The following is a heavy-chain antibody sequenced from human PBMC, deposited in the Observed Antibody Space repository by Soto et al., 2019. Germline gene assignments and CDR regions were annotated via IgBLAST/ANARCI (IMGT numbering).Heavy chain of an antibody. CDR1: GFTFSSYS. CDR3: ASGRGYSYTPGY. Sequence: EVQLVESGGGLVKPGGSLRLSCAASGFTFSSYSMNWVRQAPGKGLEWVSSISSSSSYIYYADSVKGRFTISRDNAKNSLYLQMNSLRGEDTAVYYCASGRGYSYTPGYWGQGTLVTVSS. V-gene: IGHV3-21*01. CDR2: ISSSSSYI. J-gene: IGHJ4*02. D-gene: IGHD5-18*01.